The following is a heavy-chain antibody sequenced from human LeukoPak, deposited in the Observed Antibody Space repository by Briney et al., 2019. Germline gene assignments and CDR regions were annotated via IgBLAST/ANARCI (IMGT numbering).Heavy chain of an antibody. J-gene: IGHJ4*02. CDR2: IYYSGST. D-gene: IGHD3-10*01. CDR3: ARARITMGRGPQYFDY. CDR1: GGSISSSSYY. Sequence: PSETLSVTCTVSGGSISSSSYYWGWIRQPPGKGLEWIGNIYYSGSTYYNPSLKSRVTISVDTSKNQFSLKLSSVTAADTAVYYCARARITMGRGPQYFDYWGQGTLVTVSS. V-gene: IGHV4-39*01.